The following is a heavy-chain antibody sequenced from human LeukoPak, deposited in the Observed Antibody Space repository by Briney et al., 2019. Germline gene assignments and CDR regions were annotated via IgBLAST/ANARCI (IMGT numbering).Heavy chain of an antibody. CDR2: IRYDGSNK. CDR3: AKAGGGLRYFDWFVLDY. J-gene: IGHJ4*02. V-gene: IGHV3-30*02. Sequence: GGSLRLSCAASGFTFSSYGMHWVRQAPGKGLEWVAFIRYDGSNKYYADSVKGRFTISRDNSKNTLYLQMNSLRAEDTAVYYCAKAGGGLRYFDWFVLDYWGQGTLVTVSS. D-gene: IGHD3-9*01. CDR1: GFTFSSYG.